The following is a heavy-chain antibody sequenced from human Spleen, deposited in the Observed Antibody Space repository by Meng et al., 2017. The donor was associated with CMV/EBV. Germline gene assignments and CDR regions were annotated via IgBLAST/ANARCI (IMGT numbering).Heavy chain of an antibody. CDR3: AIKGRDWFDP. D-gene: IGHD3-10*01. CDR2: IIPIFRIA. Sequence: SCKASGGSFSSYGISWVRQAPGQGLEWMGGIIPIFRIANYVQKFQDRVTITTDESTSTAFMELSSLKSEDTAVYYCAIKGRDWFDPWGQGTLVTVSS. CDR1: GGSFSSYG. J-gene: IGHJ5*02. V-gene: IGHV1-69*05.